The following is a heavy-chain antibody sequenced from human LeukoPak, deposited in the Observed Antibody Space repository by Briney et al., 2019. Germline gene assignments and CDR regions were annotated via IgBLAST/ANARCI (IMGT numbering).Heavy chain of an antibody. Sequence: GGSLRLSCAASGFTFSTYWMSWGRQAPGKGLEWVANIKQDGSEKYYVDSVKGRFTISRDNAKDSTYLQMNSLSAEDTAVYFCARVRRAKRQNRYYFYYYMDVWGKGTTVTVSS. V-gene: IGHV3-7*01. D-gene: IGHD1-14*01. CDR3: ARVRRAKRQNRYYFYYYMDV. J-gene: IGHJ6*03. CDR1: GFTFSTYW. CDR2: IKQDGSEK.